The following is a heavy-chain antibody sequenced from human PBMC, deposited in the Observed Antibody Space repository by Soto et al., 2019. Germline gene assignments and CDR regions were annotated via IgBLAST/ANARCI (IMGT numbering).Heavy chain of an antibody. J-gene: IGHJ5*02. CDR2: IYYSGST. D-gene: IGHD3-3*01. CDR1: GGSMSGYY. CDR3: ARSPTFLDRFDP. Sequence: SETLSLTCTVSGGSMSGYYWNWIRQPPGEGLQWIGNIYYSGSTNYNPSLKSRVTILVDTSKNHFSLKLNSVTAADTAVYYCARSPTFLDRFDPWGQGTLVTVS. V-gene: IGHV4-59*01.